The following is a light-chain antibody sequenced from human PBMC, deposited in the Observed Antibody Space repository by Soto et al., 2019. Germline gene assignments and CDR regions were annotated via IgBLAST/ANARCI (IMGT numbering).Light chain of an antibody. CDR3: QQRSQWPPMT. Sequence: ISFTQSPVTLSLSTGQRDILSCRASQSISTYLAWYQVKPGQAPRLLIYDASSRATGVPARFSGSGSGTDFSLTISSLEPEDVAVYYCQQRSQWPPMTCGQGTRLEIK. CDR2: DAS. V-gene: IGKV3-11*01. J-gene: IGKJ5*01. CDR1: QSISTY.